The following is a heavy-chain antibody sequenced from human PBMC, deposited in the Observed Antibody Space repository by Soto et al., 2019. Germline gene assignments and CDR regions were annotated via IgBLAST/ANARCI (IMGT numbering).Heavy chain of an antibody. J-gene: IGHJ6*02. CDR2: INPNSGGT. CDR1: GYTFTGYY. Sequence: ASVKVSCKASGYTFTGYYMHWVRQAPGQGLEWMGWINPNSGGTNYAQKFQGWVTMTRDTSISTAYMELSRLRSDDTAVYYCARVGCSSTSCSDPYYYYGMDVWGQGTTVTV. V-gene: IGHV1-2*04. CDR3: ARVGCSSTSCSDPYYYYGMDV. D-gene: IGHD2-2*01.